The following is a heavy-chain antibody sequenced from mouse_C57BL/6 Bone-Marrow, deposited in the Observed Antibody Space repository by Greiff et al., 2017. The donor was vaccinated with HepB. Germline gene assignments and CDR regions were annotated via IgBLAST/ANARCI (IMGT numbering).Heavy chain of an antibody. CDR1: GFNIKDYY. CDR2: IDPEDGET. D-gene: IGHD1-1*01. CDR3: AISFITTVVPFAY. Sequence: VQLKQSGAELVKPGASVKLSCTASGFNIKDYYMHWVKQRTEQGLEWIGRIDPEDGETKYAPKFQGKATITADTSSNTAYLQLSSLTSEDTAVYYCAISFITTVVPFAYWGQGTLVTVSA. J-gene: IGHJ3*01. V-gene: IGHV14-2*01.